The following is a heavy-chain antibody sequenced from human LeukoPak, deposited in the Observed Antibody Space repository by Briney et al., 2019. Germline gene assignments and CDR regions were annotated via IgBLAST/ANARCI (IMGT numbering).Heavy chain of an antibody. CDR2: ISAYNGNT. J-gene: IGHJ6*02. CDR3: ARDRAGNFDWPYGMDV. V-gene: IGHV1-18*01. D-gene: IGHD3-9*01. Sequence: ASVKVSCKASGYTFTSYGISWVRQAPGQGLEWMGWISAYNGNTNYAQKLQGRVTMTTDTSTSTAYMELRSLRCDDTAVYYCARDRAGNFDWPYGMDVWGQGTTVTVSS. CDR1: GYTFTSYG.